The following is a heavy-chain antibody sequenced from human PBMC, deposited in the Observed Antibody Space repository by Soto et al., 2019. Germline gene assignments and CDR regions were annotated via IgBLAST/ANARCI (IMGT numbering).Heavy chain of an antibody. V-gene: IGHV4-4*07. D-gene: IGHD3-10*01. CDR1: GGSISQYY. J-gene: IGHJ4*02. CDR3: ARGPGGFVDFSLDY. CDR2: IYSGGST. Sequence: QVQLQESGPGLVKPSETLSLSCGVSGGSISQYYWSWIRQPAGKGLEWIGRIYSGGSTNYNPSLESRVTMSVDRSKNKCSLKLSPVTAADTAVYYCARGPGGFVDFSLDYWGQGTLVTVSS.